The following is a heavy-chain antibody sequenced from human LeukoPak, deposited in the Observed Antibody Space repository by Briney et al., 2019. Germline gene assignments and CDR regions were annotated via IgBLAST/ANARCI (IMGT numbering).Heavy chain of an antibody. V-gene: IGHV3-23*01. CDR1: GFTFSTYA. CDR3: AKGRTNDY. Sequence: GGSLRLSCAASGFTFSTYAMNWVRQTPERGLEWVSAISDTGGNTFYADSVKGRFTISRDNSKNTLYLQMNSLRAEDTAIYYCAKGRTNDYWGQGTVVTVSS. D-gene: IGHD1/OR15-1a*01. CDR2: ISDTGGNT. J-gene: IGHJ4*02.